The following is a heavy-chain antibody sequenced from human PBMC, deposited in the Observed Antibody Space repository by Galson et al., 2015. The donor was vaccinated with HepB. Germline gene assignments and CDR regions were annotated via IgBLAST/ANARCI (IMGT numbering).Heavy chain of an antibody. CDR1: EFTFSSYA. Sequence: SLRLSCAASEFTFSSYAMSWVHQAPGKGLEWVSAISGSGGSTYYADSVKGRFTISRDNSKNTLYLQMNSLRAEDTAVYYCAKDQPALDSSSWYLNWFDPWGQGTLVTVSS. J-gene: IGHJ5*02. V-gene: IGHV3-23*01. D-gene: IGHD6-13*01. CDR3: AKDQPALDSSSWYLNWFDP. CDR2: ISGSGGST.